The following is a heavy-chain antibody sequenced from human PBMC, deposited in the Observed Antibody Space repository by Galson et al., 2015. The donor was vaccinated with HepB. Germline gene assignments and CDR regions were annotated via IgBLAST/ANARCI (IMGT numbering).Heavy chain of an antibody. J-gene: IGHJ6*02. V-gene: IGHV3-33*08. CDR2: IQYDGSDK. CDR1: GFTFKNYG. CDR3: ARVVGYGMDV. Sequence: SLRLSCAASGFTFKNYGLHWARQAPGKGLEWVALIQYDGSDKYYADSVKGRFTISRDNSKNTVYLQMNSLRAEDTAVYYCARVVGYGMDVRGQGTTVTVSS.